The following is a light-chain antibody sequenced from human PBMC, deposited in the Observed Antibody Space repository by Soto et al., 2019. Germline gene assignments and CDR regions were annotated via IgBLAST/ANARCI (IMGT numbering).Light chain of an antibody. J-gene: IGLJ1*01. V-gene: IGLV1-44*01. Sequence: QSVLTQPPSASGTPGQRATISCCGSNSNIGSDIVNCYQLLPGAAPEVLINTTNQRPSGVPERFSGSKSGTSASLAISGLQSEDEANSSCATWDDGLSGPFVFGTRTKLTVL. CDR2: TTN. CDR1: NSNIGSDI. CDR3: ATWDDGLSGPFV.